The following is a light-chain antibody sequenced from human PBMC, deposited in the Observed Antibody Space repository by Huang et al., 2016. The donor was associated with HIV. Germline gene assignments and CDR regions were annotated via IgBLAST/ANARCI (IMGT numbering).Light chain of an antibody. CDR1: QSVSTN. J-gene: IGKJ3*01. CDR2: GAS. CDR3: QQYNSWPPLFT. Sequence: EVLLTQSPATLSVSPGERATLSCRASQSVSTNLDWYQQKPGQAPRLLIYGASTRATGVPARFSGSRSGTEFTLTISSLQSEDSAVYYCQQYNSWPPLFTFGPGTKVDIK. V-gene: IGKV3-15*01.